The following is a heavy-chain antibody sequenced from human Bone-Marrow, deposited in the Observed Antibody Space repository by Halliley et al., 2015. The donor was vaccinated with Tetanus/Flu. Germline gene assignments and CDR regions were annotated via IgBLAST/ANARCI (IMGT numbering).Heavy chain of an antibody. J-gene: IGHJ4*02. Sequence: SLRLSCAASGFTVSSSHISWVRQAPGKGLEWVSGIYSGDDTYYADSVKGRFTISRDNSKNTLYLQMNTLRAEDTAVYYCARAQDCDILAHDYWGQGTLVTVSS. CDR3: ARAQDCDILAHDY. CDR2: IYSGDDT. CDR1: GFTVSSSH. V-gene: IGHV3-53*01. D-gene: IGHD3-9*01.